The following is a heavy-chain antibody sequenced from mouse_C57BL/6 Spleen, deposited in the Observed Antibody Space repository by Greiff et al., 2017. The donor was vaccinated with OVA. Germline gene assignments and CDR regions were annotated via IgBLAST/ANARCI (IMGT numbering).Heavy chain of an antibody. D-gene: IGHD2-1*01. CDR2: IWSDGST. CDR1: GFSLTSYG. J-gene: IGHJ4*01. CDR3: ARQEDGNYFYAMDY. Sequence: VQLVESGPGLVAPSQSLSITCTVSGFSLTSYGVHWVRQPPGKGLEWLVVIWSDGSTTYNSALKSRLSISKDNSKSQVFVKMNSLQTDDTAMYYCARQEDGNYFYAMDYWGQGTSVTVSS. V-gene: IGHV2-6-1*01.